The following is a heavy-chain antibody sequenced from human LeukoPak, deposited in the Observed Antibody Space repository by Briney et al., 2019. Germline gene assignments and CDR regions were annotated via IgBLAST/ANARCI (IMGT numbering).Heavy chain of an antibody. CDR3: AKQGKYYFDY. J-gene: IGHJ4*02. V-gene: IGHV3-23*01. D-gene: IGHD4-23*01. CDR1: GFTFNSYE. CDR2: ISGSGGST. Sequence: GGSLRLSCAASGFTFNSYEMNWVRQAPGKGLEWVSAISGSGGSTYYADSVKGRFTISRDNSKNTLYLQMNSLRAEDTAVYYCAKQGKYYFDYWGQGTLVTVSS.